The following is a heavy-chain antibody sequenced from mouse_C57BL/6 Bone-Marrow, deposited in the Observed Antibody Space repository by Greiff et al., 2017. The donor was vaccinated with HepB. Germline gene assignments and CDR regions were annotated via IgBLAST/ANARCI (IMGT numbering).Heavy chain of an antibody. J-gene: IGHJ4*01. D-gene: IGHD1-1*01. V-gene: IGHV1-82*01. CDR1: GYAFSSSW. CDR3: ARGAYYGRGTRYAMDY. CDR2: IYPGDGDT. Sequence: VQLQQSGPELVKPGASVKISCKASGYAFSSSWMNWVKQRPGKGLEWIGRIYPGDGDTNYNGKFKGKATLTADKSSSTAYMQLSSLTSEDSAVYFGARGAYYGRGTRYAMDYWGQGTSVTVSS.